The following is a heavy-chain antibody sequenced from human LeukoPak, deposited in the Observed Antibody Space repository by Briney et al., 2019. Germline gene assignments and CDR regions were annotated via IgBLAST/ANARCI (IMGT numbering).Heavy chain of an antibody. D-gene: IGHD6-6*01. V-gene: IGHV4-61*02. J-gene: IGHJ4*02. Sequence: SQTLSLTCTVSGGSFSSGGYYWSWIRQPPGKGLEWIGRIYTSGSTNYNPSLKSRVTISVDTSKNQFSLKLSSVAAADTAVYYCARGYIAARPEHLDYWGQGTLVTVSS. CDR3: ARGYIAARPEHLDY. CDR2: IYTSGST. CDR1: GGSFSSGGYY.